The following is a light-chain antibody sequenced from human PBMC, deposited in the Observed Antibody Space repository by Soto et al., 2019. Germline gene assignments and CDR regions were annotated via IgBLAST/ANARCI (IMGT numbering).Light chain of an antibody. J-gene: IGKJ1*01. Sequence: EIVLTQSPGTLSLSPGDRATLSCRASQSVNSNYLAWYQRKPGQAPRLLIYGASNRATDIPYRFSASGSGTDFTLTITRLEAEDFAVYDCQQYGSTPPTFGQGTKVEVK. CDR3: QQYGSTPPT. CDR2: GAS. V-gene: IGKV3-20*01. CDR1: QSVNSNY.